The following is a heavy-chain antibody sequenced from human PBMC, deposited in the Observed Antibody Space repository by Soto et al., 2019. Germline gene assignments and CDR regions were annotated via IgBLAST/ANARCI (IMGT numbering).Heavy chain of an antibody. CDR1: GYTFTSYD. V-gene: IGHV1-8*01. D-gene: IGHD6-13*01. Sequence: ASVKVSCKASGYTFTSYDINWVRLATGQGLEWMGWMNPNSGNTAYARKFQGRVTMTTDTSTSTAYMEVRSLRSDDTAVYYCARDAAAGLNDYWGQGTLVTVSS. J-gene: IGHJ4*02. CDR2: MNPNSGNT. CDR3: ARDAAAGLNDY.